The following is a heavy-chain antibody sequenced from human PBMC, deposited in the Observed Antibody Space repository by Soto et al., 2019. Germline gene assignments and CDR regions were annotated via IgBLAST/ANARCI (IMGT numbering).Heavy chain of an antibody. Sequence: QVQLQESGPGLVKPSQTLSLTCTVSGGSISSGGYYWSWIRQHPGKGLEWIGYIYYSGSTYYNPSLKSRVSISVATSKNQFSLKLSSVTAADTAVYYCARKSEGFGDNWFDPWGQGTLVTVSS. J-gene: IGHJ5*02. CDR2: IYYSGST. D-gene: IGHD3-10*01. CDR1: GGSISSGGYY. V-gene: IGHV4-31*03. CDR3: ARKSEGFGDNWFDP.